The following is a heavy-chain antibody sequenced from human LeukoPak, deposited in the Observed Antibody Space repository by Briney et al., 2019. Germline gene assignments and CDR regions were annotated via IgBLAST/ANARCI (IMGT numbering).Heavy chain of an antibody. Sequence: ASVKVSCKASGFIFTKYGMDWVRQAPGQRLEWMGRINAANGNTKYSQKFQGRVTITRDTSASTAYLELSGLTSEDTAVYYCARVFSSTDDAFDIWGQGTMVTVSS. CDR3: ARVFSSTDDAFDI. CDR2: INAANGNT. CDR1: GFIFTKYG. V-gene: IGHV1-3*01. J-gene: IGHJ3*02. D-gene: IGHD2-2*01.